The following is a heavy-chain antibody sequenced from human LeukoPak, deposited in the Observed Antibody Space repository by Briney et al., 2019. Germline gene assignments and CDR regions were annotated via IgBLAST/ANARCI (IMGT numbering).Heavy chain of an antibody. CDR2: ISGSGGST. CDR1: GFTFSSYA. D-gene: IGHD2-21*01. V-gene: IGHV3-23*01. Sequence: GGSLRLSCAASGFTFSSYAMSWVRQAPGKGLEWVSAISGSGGSTYYADSVKGRFTISRDNSKNTLYLQMNRLRAEDTAVYYCAKASRFGGDIDYWGQGTLVTVSS. CDR3: AKASRFGGDIDY. J-gene: IGHJ4*02.